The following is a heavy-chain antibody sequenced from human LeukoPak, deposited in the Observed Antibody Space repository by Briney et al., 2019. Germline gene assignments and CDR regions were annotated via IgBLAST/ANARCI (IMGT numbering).Heavy chain of an antibody. D-gene: IGHD4-17*01. Sequence: GGSLRLSCAASGFTFSSYGMDWVRHTPGKGLEWVAFIRYDGNNKDYADSVKGRSTISRDNSKDTLYLQMNGLRVEDTAVYYCAKGYGDLVAFDIWGQGTMVTVSS. CDR3: AKGYGDLVAFDI. V-gene: IGHV3-30*02. CDR2: IRYDGNNK. J-gene: IGHJ3*02. CDR1: GFTFSSYG.